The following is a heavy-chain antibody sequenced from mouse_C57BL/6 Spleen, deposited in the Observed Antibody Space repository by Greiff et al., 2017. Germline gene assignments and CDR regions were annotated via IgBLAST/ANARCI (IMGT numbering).Heavy chain of an antibody. CDR3: VRVGYYGSSYDAMDY. V-gene: IGHV10-3*01. D-gene: IGHD1-1*01. Sequence: EVQVVESGGGLVQPKGSLKLSCAASGFTFNTYAMHWVRQAPGKGLEWVARIRSKSSNYATYYADSVKDRFTISRDDSQSMLYLQMNNLKTEDTAMYYCVRVGYYGSSYDAMDYWGQGTSVTVSS. CDR2: IRSKSSNYAT. J-gene: IGHJ4*01. CDR1: GFTFNTYA.